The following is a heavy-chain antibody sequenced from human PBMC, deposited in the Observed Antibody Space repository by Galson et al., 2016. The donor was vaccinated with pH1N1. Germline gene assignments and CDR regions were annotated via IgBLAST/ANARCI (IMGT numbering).Heavy chain of an antibody. CDR1: GYTFTTYA. Sequence: SVKVSCKASGYTFTTYAVHWVRQAPGQRLEWMGWLNTGNRNTKYSQKFQDRVTITGDTSASTAYMELSSLRSDDTAVYYCARDFYSGYAGGRLDYWGQGTLVTVSS. V-gene: IGHV1-3*04. CDR3: ARDFYSGYAGGRLDY. CDR2: LNTGNRNT. J-gene: IGHJ4*02. D-gene: IGHD2-2*01.